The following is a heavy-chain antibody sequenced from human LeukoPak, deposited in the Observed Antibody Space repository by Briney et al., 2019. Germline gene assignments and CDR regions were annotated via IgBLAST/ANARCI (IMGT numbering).Heavy chain of an antibody. V-gene: IGHV4-34*01. CDR2: INHSGST. Sequence: KPSETLSLTCAVYGGSFSGYYWSWIRQPPGKGLEWIGEINHSGSTNYNPSLKSRVTISVDTSKNQFSLKLSSVTAADTAVYYCARAQQLGWFDPWGQGNLVTVSS. J-gene: IGHJ5*02. CDR1: GGSFSGYY. CDR3: ARAQQLGWFDP. D-gene: IGHD6-13*01.